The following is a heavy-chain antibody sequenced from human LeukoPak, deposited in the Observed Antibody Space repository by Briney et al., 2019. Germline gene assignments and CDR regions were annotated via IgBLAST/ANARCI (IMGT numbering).Heavy chain of an antibody. V-gene: IGHV3-64*01. J-gene: IGHJ4*02. CDR3: ARVGRSGSYYGYFDY. CDR2: ISSNGGST. CDR1: GFTFSSYA. D-gene: IGHD1-26*01. Sequence: GGSLRLSCAASGFTFSSYAMHWVRQAPGKGLEYVSAISSNGGSTYYANSVKGRFTISRDNSKNTLYLQMGSLRAEDMAVYYCARVGRSGSYYGYFDYWGQGTLVTVSS.